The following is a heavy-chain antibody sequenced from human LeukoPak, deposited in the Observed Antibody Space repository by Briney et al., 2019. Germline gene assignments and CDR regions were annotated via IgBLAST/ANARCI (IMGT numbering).Heavy chain of an antibody. CDR2: IYYSGST. Sequence: SETLSLTCTASGGSISSYYWSWIRQPPGKGLEWIGYIYYSGSTNYNPSLKSRVTISVDTSKNQFSLKLSSVTAADTAVYYCARTNWGLGYFDLWGRGTLVTVSS. J-gene: IGHJ2*01. V-gene: IGHV4-59*08. CDR3: ARTNWGLGYFDL. D-gene: IGHD7-27*01. CDR1: GGSISSYY.